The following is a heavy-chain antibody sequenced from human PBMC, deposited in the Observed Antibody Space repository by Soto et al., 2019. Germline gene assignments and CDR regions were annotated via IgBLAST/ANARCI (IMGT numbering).Heavy chain of an antibody. D-gene: IGHD6-19*01. CDR1: GGSLNSGGYS. J-gene: IGHJ4*02. CDR2: IYHSGST. Sequence: TPSPPRPFSGGSLNSGGYSLGWVREPPGKGLEWIGYIYHSGSTYYNPSLKSRVTISVDRSKNQFSLKLSSVTAADTAVYYCARASSGWYAEAPDYWGQGTLVTVSS. V-gene: IGHV4-30-2*01. CDR3: ARASSGWYAEAPDY.